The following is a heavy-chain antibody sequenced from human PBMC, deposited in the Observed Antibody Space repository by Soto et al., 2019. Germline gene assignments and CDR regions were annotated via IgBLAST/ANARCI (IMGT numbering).Heavy chain of an antibody. Sequence: PRASLKISCSGSGYSFPSYWIGWVRQMPGKGMEWMGIIYPDDSDIRYSPSFQGQVTISADKSISTAYLQWSSLKASDTAMYYCARYEADGGSTSWYLGFWGQGTSVTVSS. J-gene: IGHJ4*02. CDR2: IYPDDSDI. V-gene: IGHV5-51*01. CDR3: ARYEADGGSTSWYLGF. D-gene: IGHD2-2*01. CDR1: GYSFPSYW.